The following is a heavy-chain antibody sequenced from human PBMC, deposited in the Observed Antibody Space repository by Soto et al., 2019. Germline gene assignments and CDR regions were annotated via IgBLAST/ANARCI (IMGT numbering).Heavy chain of an antibody. Sequence: LRLSCVASGVTFSRFEVNWVRQVPGQGLEWVSYISSDGGNIYYADSVKGRFTFSRDNAENSLYLQMNSLRAEDTAVYYCAGRYCSNGACRVGVSDPWGQGTLVTVSS. D-gene: IGHD2-8*01. CDR2: ISSDGGNI. CDR3: AGRYCSNGACRVGVSDP. J-gene: IGHJ5*02. CDR1: GVTFSRFE. V-gene: IGHV3-48*03.